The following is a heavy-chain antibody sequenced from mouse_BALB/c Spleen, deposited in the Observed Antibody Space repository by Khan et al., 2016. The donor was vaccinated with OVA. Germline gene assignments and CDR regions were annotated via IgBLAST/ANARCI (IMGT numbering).Heavy chain of an antibody. J-gene: IGHJ2*01. CDR2: ISYRGVT. CDR3: ARGNYYGYYFDY. Sequence: EVQLVESGPGLVKPSQSLSLTCTVTGYSITSGYAWNWIRQFPGKKLEWMGYISYRGVTSYTPSLKSRISITPDTSKNQFFLQLTSLTTEDTAPYYFARGNYYGYYFDYWGQGTTLTVSS. CDR1: GYSITSGYA. V-gene: IGHV3-2*02. D-gene: IGHD1-1*01.